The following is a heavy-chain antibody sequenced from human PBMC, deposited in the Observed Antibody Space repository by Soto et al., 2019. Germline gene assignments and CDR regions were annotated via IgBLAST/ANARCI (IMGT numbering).Heavy chain of an antibody. J-gene: IGHJ4*02. CDR2: ISGSGGIT. Sequence: EVQLLESGGGLVQTGGSLRLSCAASGFTFSSYAMSWVRQAPGNGLEWVSAISGSGGITYYADSVKGRFTISRDNAKNTLYLQRNSLRDEDTAVYYCAYQSDPGDPWGKSIAAAPDYWGQGTLVPVSS. V-gene: IGHV3-23*01. CDR3: AYQSDPGDPWGKSIAAAPDY. D-gene: IGHD6-6*01. CDR1: GFTFSSYA.